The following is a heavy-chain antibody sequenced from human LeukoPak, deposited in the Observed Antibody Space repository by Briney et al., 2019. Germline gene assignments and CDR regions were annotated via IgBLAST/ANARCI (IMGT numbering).Heavy chain of an antibody. CDR3: ARVAGDYYYYHMDV. CDR2: IYHSGST. Sequence: SETLSLTCTVSGGSISSSSYYWGWIRQAPGKGLEWIATIYHSGSTYYNPSLQSRVTISLDTSKNQFSLKLRSLTAADTAVYFCARVAGDYYYYHMDVWGKGTTVTVSS. J-gene: IGHJ6*03. D-gene: IGHD2-15*01. CDR1: GGSISSSSYY. V-gene: IGHV4-39*07.